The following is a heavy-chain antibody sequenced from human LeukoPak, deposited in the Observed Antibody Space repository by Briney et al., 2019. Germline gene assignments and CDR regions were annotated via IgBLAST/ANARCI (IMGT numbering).Heavy chain of an antibody. D-gene: IGHD5-18*01. CDR2: INPNSGGT. CDR1: GYTFTGYY. CDR3: ARRHTAMVDFDY. Sequence: ASVKVSCKASGYTFTGYYMHWVRQAPGQGLEWMGWINPNSGGTNYAQKFQGRVTMTRDTSISTAYMELSSLRSDDTALYYCARRHTAMVDFDYWGQGTLVTVSS. J-gene: IGHJ4*02. V-gene: IGHV1-2*02.